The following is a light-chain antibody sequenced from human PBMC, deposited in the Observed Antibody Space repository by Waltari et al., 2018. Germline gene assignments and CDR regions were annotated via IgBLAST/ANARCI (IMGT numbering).Light chain of an antibody. Sequence: DIQMTQSPSSLSASIGARVTITCRASQVIRNDLGWYQQKPGKPPKRLLYSASTLESGVPSRFSGSGLATEFTLTISSLQPEDFATYYCLQHNTYPRTFGQGTKVEIK. J-gene: IGKJ1*01. CDR2: SAS. V-gene: IGKV1-17*01. CDR1: QVIRND. CDR3: LQHNTYPRT.